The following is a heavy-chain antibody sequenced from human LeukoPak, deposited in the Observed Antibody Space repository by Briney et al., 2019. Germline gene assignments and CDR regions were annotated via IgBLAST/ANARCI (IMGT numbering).Heavy chain of an antibody. V-gene: IGHV3-74*01. CDR2: SEGSRI. Sequence: GGSLRLSCAGSRLTFSGHWMHWVRQAPWKGLVWVSSEGSRISYADSVKGRFTISRDSAKNILYLQMNSLRAEDTAVYYCARGRYYAMDVWGQGTTVIVSS. J-gene: IGHJ6*02. CDR1: RLTFSGHW. CDR3: ARGRYYAMDV.